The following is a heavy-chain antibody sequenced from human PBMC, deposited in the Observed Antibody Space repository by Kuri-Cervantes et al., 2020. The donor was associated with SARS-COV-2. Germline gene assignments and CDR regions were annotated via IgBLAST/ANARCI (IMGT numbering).Heavy chain of an antibody. J-gene: IGHJ4*02. Sequence: GESPQISCAASGFTVSSNYMSWVRQAPGKGLEWVSVIYSCGSTYYADSVKGRFTISRDNSKNTLYLQMNSLRAEDTAVYYCARGAGISGWFDWGQGTLVTVSS. CDR2: IYSCGST. V-gene: IGHV3-53*01. CDR1: GFTVSSNY. CDR3: ARGAGISGWFD. D-gene: IGHD6-19*01.